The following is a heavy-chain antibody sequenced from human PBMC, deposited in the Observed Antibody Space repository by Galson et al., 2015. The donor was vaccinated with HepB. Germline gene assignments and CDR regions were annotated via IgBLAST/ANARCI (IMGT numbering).Heavy chain of an antibody. CDR1: GFTFSSYA. CDR2: ISYDGSTR. CDR3: AKAFNYYDASGYYHRKALIDY. Sequence: SLRLSCAASGFTFSSYAMHWVRQAPGKGLEWVAIISYDGSTRYYVDSVKGRFTISRDNSKSTLYLQMNSLRAEDTAVYYCAKAFNYYDASGYYHRKALIDYWGQGTLVTVSS. J-gene: IGHJ4*02. V-gene: IGHV3-30*18. D-gene: IGHD3-22*01.